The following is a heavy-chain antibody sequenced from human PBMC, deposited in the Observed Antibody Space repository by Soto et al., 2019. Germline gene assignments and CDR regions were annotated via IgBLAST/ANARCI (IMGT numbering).Heavy chain of an antibody. CDR2: IYYSGST. CDR3: ARAREDYYYDSSGYYNDY. D-gene: IGHD3-22*01. J-gene: IGHJ4*02. V-gene: IGHV4-59*01. Sequence: SETLSLTCTVSGGSISSYYWSWIRQPPGKGLEWIGYIYYSGSTNYNPSLKSRVTISVDTSKNQFSLKLSSVTAADTAVYYCARAREDYYYDSSGYYNDYWGQGTLVTVSS. CDR1: GGSISSYY.